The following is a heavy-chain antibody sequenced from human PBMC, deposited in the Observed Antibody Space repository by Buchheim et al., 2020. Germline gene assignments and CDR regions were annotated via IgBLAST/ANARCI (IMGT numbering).Heavy chain of an antibody. Sequence: QVQLVQSGAEVKKPGSSVKVSCKASGGTFSSYAISWVRQAPGQGLEWMGRIIPILGIANYAQKFQGRVTITADKSTSTAYMELSSLRSDDTAVYYCARGGAYCSSTSCYTLEDYYYGMDVWGQGTT. V-gene: IGHV1-69*04. J-gene: IGHJ6*02. D-gene: IGHD2-2*02. CDR1: GGTFSSYA. CDR2: IIPILGIA. CDR3: ARGGAYCSSTSCYTLEDYYYGMDV.